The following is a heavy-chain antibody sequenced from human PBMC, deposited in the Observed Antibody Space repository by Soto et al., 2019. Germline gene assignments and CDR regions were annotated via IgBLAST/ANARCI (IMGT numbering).Heavy chain of an antibody. CDR1: GFSFSISP. CDR2: ISYDGTNK. V-gene: IGHV3-30-3*01. CDR3: ARDSGYQDAFDI. Sequence: GGSLRLSCAASGFSFSISPMHWVRQAPGKGPEWVALISYDGTNKFYADSVKGRFTISRDNSMSTLYLQVDSLRPEDAAVYYCARDSGYQDAFDICGQGTMVTV. J-gene: IGHJ3*02. D-gene: IGHD5-12*01.